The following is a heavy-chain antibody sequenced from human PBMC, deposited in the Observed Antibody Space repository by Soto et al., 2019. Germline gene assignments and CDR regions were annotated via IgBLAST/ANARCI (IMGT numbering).Heavy chain of an antibody. CDR1: GFTFSDRY. D-gene: IGHD3-16*01. V-gene: IGHV3-11*01. Sequence: QVQLVESGGGLVKPGGSLRLSCAASGFTFSDRYMSWIRQAPGKGPEWVSCISNSSSSRYYADSVKGRFTISRANDKKSLYLQMTSLRAEDTDVYYCASALGLGNGAHCDDWGQVTLVTVSS. CDR2: ISNSSSSR. J-gene: IGHJ4*02. CDR3: ASALGLGNGAHCDD.